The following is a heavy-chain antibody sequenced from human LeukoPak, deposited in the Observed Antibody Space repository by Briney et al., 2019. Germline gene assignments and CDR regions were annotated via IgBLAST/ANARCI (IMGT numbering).Heavy chain of an antibody. V-gene: IGHV4-31*11. D-gene: IGHD2-15*01. Sequence: SETLSLTCAVYGGSFSGYYWSWIRQHPGRGLEWIGYIYNSGRTYYNPSLKSRLTISGDTSKSQVSLKVTSVTAADTAVYYCARASDGSPPDYWGQGTQVTVSS. J-gene: IGHJ4*02. CDR2: IYNSGRT. CDR1: GGSFSGYY. CDR3: ARASDGSPPDY.